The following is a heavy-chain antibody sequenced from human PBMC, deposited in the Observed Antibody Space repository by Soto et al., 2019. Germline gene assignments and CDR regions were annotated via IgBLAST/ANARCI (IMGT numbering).Heavy chain of an antibody. D-gene: IGHD1-26*01. Sequence: QVQLQESGPGLVKPSQTLSLTCSVSGGSISSGGYYWSWIRQHPEKGLEWIGYIYYSGGTNYNPSLKSRVIISVDTSSIRFSLDLRSVTAADTAIYYCARHSASWQWFDYWGQGTLVTVSS. J-gene: IGHJ5*01. CDR1: GGSISSGGYY. V-gene: IGHV4-31*03. CDR3: ARHSASWQWFDY. CDR2: IYYSGGT.